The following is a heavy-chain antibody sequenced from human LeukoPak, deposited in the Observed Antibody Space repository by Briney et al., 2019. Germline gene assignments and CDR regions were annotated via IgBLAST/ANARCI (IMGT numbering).Heavy chain of an antibody. V-gene: IGHV1-2*02. D-gene: IGHD6-19*01. Sequence: ASVKVSCKASGYTFTGYYMHWVRQAPGQGLEWMGWINPNSGGTNYAQKFQGRVTMTRDTSISKAYMELSRLRSDDTAVYYCARYGAVAGIPPFDYWGQGTLVTVSS. J-gene: IGHJ4*02. CDR1: GYTFTGYY. CDR3: ARYGAVAGIPPFDY. CDR2: INPNSGGT.